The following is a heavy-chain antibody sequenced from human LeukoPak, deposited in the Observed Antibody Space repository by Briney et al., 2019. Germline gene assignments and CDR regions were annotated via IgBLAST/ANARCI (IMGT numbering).Heavy chain of an antibody. D-gene: IGHD2-2*01. J-gene: IGHJ4*02. CDR3: ARGSRGWGVVGYYFDY. CDR1: GFTFNTYW. CDR2: IKQDGSEK. V-gene: IGHV3-7*01. Sequence: PGGSLRLSCAASGFTFNTYWMTWVRQAPGKGLEWVANIKQDGSEKFYVDSVKGRFTISRDNAKNSLSLQVSSLSTEDTAVYYCARGSRGWGVVGYYFDYWGQGTLVTVSS.